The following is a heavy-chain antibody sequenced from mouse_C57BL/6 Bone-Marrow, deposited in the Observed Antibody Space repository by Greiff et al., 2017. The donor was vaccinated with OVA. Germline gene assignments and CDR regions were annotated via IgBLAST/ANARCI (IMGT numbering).Heavy chain of an antibody. Sequence: VQLQQSGPELVKPGASVKISCKASGYSFTDYNMNWVKQSNGKSLEWIGVINPNYGTTSYQQKFKGKATLTVDQSSSTAYMQLNSLTSEDSSVYYCAREGRSLPPLDFDYWGQGTTLTVSS. J-gene: IGHJ2*01. D-gene: IGHD5-5*01. CDR2: INPNYGTT. CDR3: AREGRSLPPLDFDY. CDR1: GYSFTDYN. V-gene: IGHV1-39*01.